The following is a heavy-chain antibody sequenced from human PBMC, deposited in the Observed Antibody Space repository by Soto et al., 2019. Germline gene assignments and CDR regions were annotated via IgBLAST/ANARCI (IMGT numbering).Heavy chain of an antibody. J-gene: IGHJ4*02. CDR2: IYYSGGT. D-gene: IGHD3-10*01. V-gene: IGHV4-39*01. Sequence: SETLCLTCTVSGGSISSSSYYWGWIRQPPGKGLEWIGSIYYSGGTYYNPSLKSRVTISVDTSKNQFSLKLSSVTAADTAVYYCARPGNYGSGSYLYYFDYWGQGILVTVS. CDR1: GGSISSSSYY. CDR3: ARPGNYGSGSYLYYFDY.